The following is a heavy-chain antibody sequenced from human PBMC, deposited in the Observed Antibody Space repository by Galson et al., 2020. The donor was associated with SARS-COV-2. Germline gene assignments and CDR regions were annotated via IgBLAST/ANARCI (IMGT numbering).Heavy chain of an antibody. CDR2: ISSRGTYI. J-gene: IGHJ4*02. CDR1: GFSFESYS. V-gene: IGHV3-21*06. Sequence: GESLKISCAASGFSFESYSMHWVRQAPGKGLEWVSSISSRGTYIYYADSLKGRFTISRDNTENSLYLQMSSLRAEDTAVYYCASSLLWFGEPPGYWGQGTLVTVSS. D-gene: IGHD3-10*01. CDR3: ASSLLWFGEPPGY.